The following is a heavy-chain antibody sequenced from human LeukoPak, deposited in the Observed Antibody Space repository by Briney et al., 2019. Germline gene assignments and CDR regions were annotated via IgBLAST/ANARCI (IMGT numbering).Heavy chain of an antibody. CDR3: ANVLLWFGDLWGAFDI. J-gene: IGHJ3*02. CDR1: GGSISSSSYY. V-gene: IGHV4-39*01. Sequence: SETLSLTCTVSGGSISSSSYYWGWIRQPPGKGLEWIGSIYYSGSTYYNPSLKSRVTISVDTSKNQFSLKLSSVTAADTAVYYCANVLLWFGDLWGAFDIWGKGTMVTVSS. CDR2: IYYSGST. D-gene: IGHD3-10*01.